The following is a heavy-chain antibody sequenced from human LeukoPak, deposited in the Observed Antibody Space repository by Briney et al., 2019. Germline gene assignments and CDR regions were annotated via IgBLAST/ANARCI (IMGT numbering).Heavy chain of an antibody. J-gene: IGHJ4*02. D-gene: IGHD6-13*01. CDR1: RFTFKNYA. CDR3: AKGAQQLVYWVDY. CDR2: ISGSGGST. V-gene: IGHV3-23*01. Sequence: PGGSLRLSCAACRFTFKNYAMSWVRQAPGKGLEWVSVISGSGGSTYYADSVKGRFTISRDNSKNTLYLQMNSLRAEDTAVYYCAKGAQQLVYWVDYWGQGTLVTVSS.